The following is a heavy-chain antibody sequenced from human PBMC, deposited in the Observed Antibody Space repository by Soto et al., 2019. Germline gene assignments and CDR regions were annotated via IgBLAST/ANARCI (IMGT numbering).Heavy chain of an antibody. Sequence: QVQLVQSGAEVKKPGSSVKVSCKASGGTFSSYTISWVRQAPGQGLEWKGRILPILGIANYTQKFQGRVTITADKSTSTAYMELSSLSSEDTAVYFCARGLYAEYYSYGMYVWGPGTTVTVSS. D-gene: IGHD2-2*01. CDR3: ARGLYAEYYSYGMYV. CDR1: GGTFSSYT. CDR2: ILPILGIA. J-gene: IGHJ6*02. V-gene: IGHV1-69*02.